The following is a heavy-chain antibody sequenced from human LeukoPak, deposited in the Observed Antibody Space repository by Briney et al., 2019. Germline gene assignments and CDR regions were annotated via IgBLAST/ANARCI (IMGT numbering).Heavy chain of an antibody. V-gene: IGHV4-59*08. Sequence: TPSETLSLTCTVSGGSISSYYWSWIRQPPGKGLEWIGYIYYSGSINYNPPLKSRVTISVDTSKNQFSLKLRSVTAADTAVYYCARYRGSYSGFDYWGQGTLVTVSS. D-gene: IGHD1-26*01. CDR2: IYYSGSI. CDR3: ARYRGSYSGFDY. CDR1: GGSISSYY. J-gene: IGHJ4*02.